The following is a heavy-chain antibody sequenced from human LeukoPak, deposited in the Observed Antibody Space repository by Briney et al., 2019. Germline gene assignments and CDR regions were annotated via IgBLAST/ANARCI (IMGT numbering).Heavy chain of an antibody. CDR2: IIPIFGTA. Sequence: ASVNVSCKASGGTFSSYAISWVRQAPGQGLGWMGGIIPIFGTANYAQKFQGRVTITADESTSTAYMELSSLRSEDTAVYYCARDLNYYDNWFDPWGQGTLVTVSS. V-gene: IGHV1-69*13. CDR3: ARDLNYYDNWFDP. J-gene: IGHJ5*02. D-gene: IGHD3-22*01. CDR1: GGTFSSYA.